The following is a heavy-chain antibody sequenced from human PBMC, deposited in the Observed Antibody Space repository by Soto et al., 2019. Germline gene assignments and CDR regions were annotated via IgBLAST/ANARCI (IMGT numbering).Heavy chain of an antibody. D-gene: IGHD1-26*01. V-gene: IGHV3-15*05. CDR1: GFNFSNGW. Sequence: ELQLVESGGGLVKPGGSLRLSCAASGFNFSNGWMSWVRQAPGKGLEWVGRIKSKIHGGTTDYAAHVKGRFTISRDDSKDALYLEMHSLQTDDTAVYYCSTDEWEWGQGTRVTVSS. CDR3: STDEWE. J-gene: IGHJ4*02. CDR2: IKSKIHGGTT.